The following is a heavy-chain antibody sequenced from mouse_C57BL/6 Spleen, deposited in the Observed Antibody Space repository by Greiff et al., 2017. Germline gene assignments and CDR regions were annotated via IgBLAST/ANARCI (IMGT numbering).Heavy chain of an antibody. CDR1: GFNIKDYY. CDR2: IDPEDGET. CDR3: ARGLRRRAWFAY. J-gene: IGHJ3*01. D-gene: IGHD2-4*01. V-gene: IGHV14-2*01. Sequence: DVKLVESGAELVKPGASVKLSCTASGFNIKDYYMHWVKQRTEQGLEWIGRIDPEDGETKYAPKFQGKATITADTSSNTAYLQLSSLTSEDTAVYYCARGLRRRAWFAYWGQGTLVTVSA.